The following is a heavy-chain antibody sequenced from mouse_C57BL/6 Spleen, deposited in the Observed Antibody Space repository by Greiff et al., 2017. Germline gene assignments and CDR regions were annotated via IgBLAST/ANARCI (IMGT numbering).Heavy chain of an antibody. Sequence: VQLQESGAELVRPGSSVKLSCKASGYTFTSYWMHWVKQRPIQGLEWIGNIDPSDSETHYNQKFKDKATLTVDKSASPAYMQLSSLTSEDSAVYYCARSKTSQATDWFAYWGQGTLVTVSA. CDR3: ARSKTSQATDWFAY. J-gene: IGHJ3*01. D-gene: IGHD3-2*02. CDR1: GYTFTSYW. CDR2: IDPSDSET. V-gene: IGHV1-52*01.